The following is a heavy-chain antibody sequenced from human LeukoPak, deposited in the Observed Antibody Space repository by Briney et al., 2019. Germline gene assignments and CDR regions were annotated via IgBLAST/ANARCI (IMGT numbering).Heavy chain of an antibody. V-gene: IGHV1-2*02. D-gene: IGHD1-26*01. CDR3: ARDMDSGPDFFDY. Sequence: ASVKVSCKASGGTFSSYAVSWVRLTPGQGLEWMGWINPHSGGTDHAQKFQGRVTMTRDTSISTAYMELSRLRSDDTAVYYCARDMDSGPDFFDYWGLGTLVTVSS. CDR1: GGTFSSYA. CDR2: INPHSGGT. J-gene: IGHJ4*02.